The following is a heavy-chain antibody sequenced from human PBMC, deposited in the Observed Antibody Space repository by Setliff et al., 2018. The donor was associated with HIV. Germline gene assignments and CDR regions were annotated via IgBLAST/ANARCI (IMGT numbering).Heavy chain of an antibody. V-gene: IGHV3-21*01. J-gene: IGHJ3*02. CDR1: GFTFSSYS. Sequence: GSLRLSCAASGFTFSSYSMNWVRQAPGKGLEWVSSISSSSSYIYYADSVKGRFTISRDNAKNSLYLQMNSLRAEDTAVYYCARARQTYYYDSRGAFDIWGQGTMVTVSS. D-gene: IGHD3-22*01. CDR2: ISSSSSYI. CDR3: ARARQTYYYDSRGAFDI.